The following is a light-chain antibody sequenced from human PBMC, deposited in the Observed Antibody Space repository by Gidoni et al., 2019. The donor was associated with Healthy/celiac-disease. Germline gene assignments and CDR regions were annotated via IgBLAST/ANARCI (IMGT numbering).Light chain of an antibody. CDR3: QQYDNLPPLT. Sequence: DIQLTHSPSSLSASVGDRVIITCQASQDISNYLNWYQQKPGKAPKLLIYDASNLETGVPSRFSGSGSGTDFTFTISSLQPEDIATYYCQQYDNLPPLTFGGGTKVEIK. V-gene: IGKV1-33*01. J-gene: IGKJ4*01. CDR1: QDISNY. CDR2: DAS.